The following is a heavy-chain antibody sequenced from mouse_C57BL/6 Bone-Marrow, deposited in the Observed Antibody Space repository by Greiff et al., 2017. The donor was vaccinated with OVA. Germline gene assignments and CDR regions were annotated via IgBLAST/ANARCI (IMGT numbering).Heavy chain of an antibody. CDR1: GYAFSSYW. D-gene: IGHD1-1*01. V-gene: IGHV1-80*01. J-gene: IGHJ4*01. CDR3: SNDYYGSSYDAMDF. CDR2: IYPGDGDT. Sequence: QVQLQQSGAELVKPGASVKISCKASGYAFSSYWMNWVKQRPGKGLEWIGQIYPGDGDTNYNGKFKGKATLTADKSSSTAYMQLSSLTSEDSAVYFCSNDYYGSSYDAMDFWGQGTSATVSS.